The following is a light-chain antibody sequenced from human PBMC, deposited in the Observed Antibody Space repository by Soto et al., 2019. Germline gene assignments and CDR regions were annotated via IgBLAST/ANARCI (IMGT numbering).Light chain of an antibody. Sequence: EIVLTQSPAALSLSPGERATLSCGASQSVAGNFLAWYQHKPGLAPRLLIYDASIRANGIPDRFSGGGSGTDFTLTISRLEPEDSAVYYCQHYRSLPPMWTFGLGTKVKI. J-gene: IGKJ1*01. CDR2: DAS. CDR3: QHYRSLPPMWT. V-gene: IGKV3D-20*01. CDR1: QSVAGNF.